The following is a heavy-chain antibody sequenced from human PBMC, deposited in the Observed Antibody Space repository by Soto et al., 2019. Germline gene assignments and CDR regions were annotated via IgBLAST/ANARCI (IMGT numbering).Heavy chain of an antibody. D-gene: IGHD3-10*01. V-gene: IGHV3-30-3*01. J-gene: IGHJ4*02. CDR2: ISYDGSNK. Sequence: GGSLRLSCAASGFTFSSYAMHWVRQAPGKGLEWVAVISYDGSNKYYADSVKGRFTISRDNSKNTLYLQMNSLRAEDTAVYYCARDLVRGAPFDYWGQGTLVTVSS. CDR3: ARDLVRGAPFDY. CDR1: GFTFSSYA.